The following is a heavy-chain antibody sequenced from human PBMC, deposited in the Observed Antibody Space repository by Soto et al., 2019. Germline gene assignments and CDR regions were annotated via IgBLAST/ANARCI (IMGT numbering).Heavy chain of an antibody. Sequence: PGGSLRLSCAASGFTFSSYDMHWVRQATGKGLEWVSAIGTAGDTYYPGSVKGRFTISRENAKSSLYLQMNSLRAGDTAVYYCARGIVVVPAESPPYFDYWGQGTLVTVSS. J-gene: IGHJ4*02. CDR1: GFTFSSYD. D-gene: IGHD2-2*01. CDR2: IGTAGDT. V-gene: IGHV3-13*01. CDR3: ARGIVVVPAESPPYFDY.